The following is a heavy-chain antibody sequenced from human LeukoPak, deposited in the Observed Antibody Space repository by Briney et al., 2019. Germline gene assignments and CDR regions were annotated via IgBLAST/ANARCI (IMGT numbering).Heavy chain of an antibody. CDR1: GGSISSYY. CDR3: AGSQWLVPNSGRLDY. Sequence: SETLSLTCTASGGSISSYYWSWIRQPPGKGLEWIGYIYYSGSTNYNPSLKSRVTISVDTSKNQFSLKLSSVTAADTAVYYCAGSQWLVPNSGRLDYWGQGTLVTVSS. V-gene: IGHV4-59*08. CDR2: IYYSGST. D-gene: IGHD6-19*01. J-gene: IGHJ4*02.